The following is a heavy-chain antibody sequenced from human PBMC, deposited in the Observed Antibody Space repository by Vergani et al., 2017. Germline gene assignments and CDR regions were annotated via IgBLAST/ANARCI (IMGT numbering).Heavy chain of an antibody. D-gene: IGHD3-3*01. V-gene: IGHV3-21*01. CDR2: ISSSSSYI. CDR1: GFTFSSYS. Sequence: VQLVESGGGVVQPGRSLRLSCAASGFTFSSYSMNWVRQAPGKGLEWVSSISSSSSYIYYADSVKGRFTISRDNAKNSLYLQRISLRAEDTAGYYCARGGRRGVRGGLGYWGQGTLVTVSS. CDR3: ARGGRRGVRGGLGY. J-gene: IGHJ4*02.